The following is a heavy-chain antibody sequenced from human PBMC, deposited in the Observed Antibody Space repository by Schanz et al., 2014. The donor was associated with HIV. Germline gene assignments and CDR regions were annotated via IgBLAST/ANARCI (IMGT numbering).Heavy chain of an antibody. CDR1: GFMFSSYG. Sequence: EVQLLESGGGLVQPGGSLRVSCAASGFMFSSYGMSWVRQAPGKGLEWVSALSGGNDDTFYADYADSVKGRFTVSRDNSKNMLYLQMNSLRAEDTAVYYCAREYYSRNWNWFDPWGQGTLVTVSS. CDR2: LSGGNDDT. CDR3: AREYYSRNWNWFDP. V-gene: IGHV3-23*01. J-gene: IGHJ5*02. D-gene: IGHD6-13*01.